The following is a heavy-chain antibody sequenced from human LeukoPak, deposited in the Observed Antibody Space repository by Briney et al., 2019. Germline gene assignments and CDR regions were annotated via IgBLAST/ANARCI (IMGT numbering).Heavy chain of an antibody. CDR3: AKDDNYYDSSGND. J-gene: IGHJ4*02. CDR2: ISSSSSYI. D-gene: IGHD3-22*01. Sequence: GGSLRLSCAASGFTFSSYSMNWVRQAPGKGLEWVSSISSSSSYIYYADSVKGRFTISRDNSKNTLYLQMNSLRAEDTAVYYCAKDDNYYDSSGNDWGQGTLVTVSS. V-gene: IGHV3-21*04. CDR1: GFTFSSYS.